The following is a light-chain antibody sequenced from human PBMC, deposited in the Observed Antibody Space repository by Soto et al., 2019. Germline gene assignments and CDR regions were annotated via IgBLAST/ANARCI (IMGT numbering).Light chain of an antibody. CDR2: DSS. Sequence: EIVLTQSPATLSLSPGVRATLSCRASQSVSSYFAWYQQKSGQTPRLLIYDSSNRATGIPARFSGSGSGTDFSRTISSLEPEDFAVYYCQQRSNWPITFGQGKRLEIK. J-gene: IGKJ5*01. CDR1: QSVSSY. V-gene: IGKV3-11*01. CDR3: QQRSNWPIT.